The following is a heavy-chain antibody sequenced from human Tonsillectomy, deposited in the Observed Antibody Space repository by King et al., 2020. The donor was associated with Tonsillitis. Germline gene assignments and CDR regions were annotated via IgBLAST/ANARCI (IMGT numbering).Heavy chain of an antibody. CDR3: ARDFSAGYYCSGSYNDF. CDR1: GFTFSDYY. V-gene: IGHV3-11*01. Sequence: VQLVQSGGGLVKPGGSLRLSCVASGFTFSDYYMSWIRQAPGKGLEWVSYISSTGNTISYADSVKGRFTISRDNAENSLYLQMNSLRAEDTAVYYCARDFSAGYYCSGSYNDFWGQGTLVTVSS. D-gene: IGHD3-10*01. J-gene: IGHJ4*02. CDR2: ISSTGNTI.